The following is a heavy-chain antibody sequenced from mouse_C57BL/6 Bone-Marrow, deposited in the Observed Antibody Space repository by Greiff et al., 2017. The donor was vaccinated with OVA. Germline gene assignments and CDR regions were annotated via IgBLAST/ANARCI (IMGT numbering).Heavy chain of an antibody. V-gene: IGHV5-17*01. CDR3: ARQEKGGFDY. Sequence: VQLKESGGGLVKPGGSLKLSCAASGFTFSDYGMHWVRQAPEKGLEWVAYISSGSSTIYYADTVKGRFTISRDNAKNTLFLQMTSLRSEDTAMYYCARQEKGGFDYWGQGTTLTVSS. CDR1: GFTFSDYG. J-gene: IGHJ2*01. CDR2: ISSGSSTI.